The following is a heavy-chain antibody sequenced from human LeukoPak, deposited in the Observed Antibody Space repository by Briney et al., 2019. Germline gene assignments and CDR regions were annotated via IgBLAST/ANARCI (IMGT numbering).Heavy chain of an antibody. CDR3: ARGPIAAAGDS. CDR1: GGTSSSYA. CDR2: IIPNSGGT. Sequence: GASVKVSCKASGGTSSSYAISWVRQAPGQGLEWMGRIIPNSGGTNYAQKFQGRVTMTRDTSISTVYMELRSLKSDDTAVYYCARGPIAAAGDSWGQGTLVTVSS. V-gene: IGHV1-2*02. J-gene: IGHJ4*02. D-gene: IGHD6-13*01.